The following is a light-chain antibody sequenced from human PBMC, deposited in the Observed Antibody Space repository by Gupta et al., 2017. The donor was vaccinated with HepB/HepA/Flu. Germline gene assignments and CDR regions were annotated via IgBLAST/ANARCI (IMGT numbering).Light chain of an antibody. V-gene: IGKV6-21*02. CDR2: YAS. CDR1: QSVGGT. J-gene: IGKJ1*01. CDR3: HQSSSLPWT. Sequence: IMLTQSPDFQSLTLKEKVTITCRASQSVGGTLHWYQQKPDQSPRLLIKYASQSISGVPSRFSGSGSGTDFTLTINSLEAEDAGTYYCHQSSSLPWTFGQGTKVEIK.